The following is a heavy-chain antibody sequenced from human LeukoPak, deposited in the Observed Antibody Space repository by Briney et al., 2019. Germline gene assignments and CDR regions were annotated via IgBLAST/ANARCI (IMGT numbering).Heavy chain of an antibody. V-gene: IGHV4-31*03. CDR1: GGSISSGGYY. Sequence: SETLSLTCTVSGGSISSGGYYWSWIRQHPGKGLEWIGYIYYSGSTNYNPSLKSRVTISVDTSKNQFSLELSSVTAADTAVYYCAGGRQDVTMIVVVMTAVSYYLDVWGKGTTVTVS. D-gene: IGHD3-22*01. J-gene: IGHJ6*03. CDR3: AGGRQDVTMIVVVMTAVSYYLDV. CDR2: IYYSGST.